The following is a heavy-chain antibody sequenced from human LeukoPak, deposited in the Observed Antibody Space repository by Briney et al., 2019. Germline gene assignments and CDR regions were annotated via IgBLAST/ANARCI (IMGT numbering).Heavy chain of an antibody. CDR3: AKMARNYYDSSGPLDY. CDR1: GITLSSYA. D-gene: IGHD3-22*01. CDR2: IGESGAGT. V-gene: IGHV3-23*01. J-gene: IGHJ4*02. Sequence: PGGSLRLSCAASGITLSSYAMNWVRQAPGQGLEWVSSIGESGAGTYYAESVKGGSTISRDNSKNTLYLQMNSLRAEDTAVYYCAKMARNYYDSSGPLDYWGQGTLVTVSS.